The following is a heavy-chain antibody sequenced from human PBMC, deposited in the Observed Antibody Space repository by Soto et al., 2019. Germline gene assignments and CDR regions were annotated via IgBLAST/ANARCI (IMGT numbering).Heavy chain of an antibody. D-gene: IGHD6-6*01. CDR1: GFTFSSYS. CDR3: AGVGGTAARRQGLDF. Sequence: QVQLVESGGGVVQPGRSLRLSCAASGFTFSSYSMHWVRQAPGKGLEWVAVISYDGSNKYYADAVKGRFTTSRDNSKSTLYLRMNSLRLEDTAVYYCAGVGGTAARRQGLDFWGQGTLVTVSS. V-gene: IGHV3-30-3*01. J-gene: IGHJ4*02. CDR2: ISYDGSNK.